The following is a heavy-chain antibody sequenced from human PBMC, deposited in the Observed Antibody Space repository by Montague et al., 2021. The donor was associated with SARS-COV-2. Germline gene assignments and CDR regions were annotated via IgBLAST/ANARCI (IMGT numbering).Heavy chain of an antibody. CDR3: AHLIRYYDIFTGIPFDD. Sequence: VKPTQTLTLTCTFSGFSLSTPNVGVAWIRQPPGKALEWLAVIYSNGDKRYSPSLQRRLTITKDTSRNQVVVSLTNVDPLDTVTYYCAHLIRYYDIFTGIPFDDWGQGTQVTVSS. CDR2: IYSNGDK. V-gene: IGHV2-5*01. D-gene: IGHD3-9*01. J-gene: IGHJ4*02. CDR1: GFSLSTPNVG.